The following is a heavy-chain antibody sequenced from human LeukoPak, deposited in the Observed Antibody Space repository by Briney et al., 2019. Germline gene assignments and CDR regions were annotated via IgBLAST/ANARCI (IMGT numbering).Heavy chain of an antibody. J-gene: IGHJ3*02. D-gene: IGHD4-23*01. CDR1: GFTFDDYA. Sequence: PGRSLRLSCAASGFTFDDYAMHWVRQAPGKGLEWVAVILYDGSNKYYADSVKGRLTISRDNSKNTLSLQVNSLRSEDTAVYFCAKGDYGGNSHTFDIWGQGTMVTVSS. CDR2: ILYDGSNK. V-gene: IGHV3-30*18. CDR3: AKGDYGGNSHTFDI.